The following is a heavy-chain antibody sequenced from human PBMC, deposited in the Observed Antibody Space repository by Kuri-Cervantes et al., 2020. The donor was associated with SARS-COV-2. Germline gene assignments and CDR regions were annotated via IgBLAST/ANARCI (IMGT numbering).Heavy chain of an antibody. CDR2: IDWDDDK. V-gene: IGHV2-70*11. CDR3: ARNRQGIADDY. Sequence: SGPTLVKPTQTLTLTCTFSGFSFSTSGVGVGWIRQPPGKALEWLARIDWDDDKYYSTSLKTRLTISKDTSKNQVVLTMTNMDPVDTATYYCARNRQGIADDYWGQGTLVTVSS. CDR1: GFSFSTSGVG. J-gene: IGHJ4*02. D-gene: IGHD6-13*01.